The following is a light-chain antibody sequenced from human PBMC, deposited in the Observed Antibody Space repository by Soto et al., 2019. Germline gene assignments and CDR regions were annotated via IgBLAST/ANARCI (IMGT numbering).Light chain of an antibody. CDR1: ETITDY. J-gene: IGKJ4*01. V-gene: IGKV1-39*01. CDR2: SAS. CDR3: QQNFSPFVT. Sequence: DIQMTQSPPSLSASVGDRVTITCRASETITDYLNWYQVKPGKAPKLLIYSASLLQHGVPSRFSGSGYGTDFTLTLSGLQHEDSATYYCQQNFSPFVTFGAGTRV.